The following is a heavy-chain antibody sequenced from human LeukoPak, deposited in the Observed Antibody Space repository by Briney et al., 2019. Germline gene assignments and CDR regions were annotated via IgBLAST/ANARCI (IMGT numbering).Heavy chain of an antibody. Sequence: PGGSLRLSCAASGFTGSRNHINWVRQAPGKGLEWVSVIYSGGTPYYADPVKGRFTISRDNSKNTVYLQMNSLRAEDTAVYYCARDLIGAGHWGQGTLVTVSS. CDR1: GFTGSRNH. D-gene: IGHD1-26*01. V-gene: IGHV3-53*01. J-gene: IGHJ4*02. CDR3: ARDLIGAGH. CDR2: IYSGGTP.